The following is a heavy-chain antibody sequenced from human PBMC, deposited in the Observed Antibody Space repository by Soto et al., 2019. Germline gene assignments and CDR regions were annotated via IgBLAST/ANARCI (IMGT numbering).Heavy chain of an antibody. CDR2: IIPIFGTA. CDR1: GGTFSSYA. D-gene: IGHD3-16*01. J-gene: IGHJ4*02. V-gene: IGHV1-69*01. CDR3: ERGAGLPGGSFDD. Sequence: QVQLVQSGAEVKKPGSSVKVSCKASGGTFSSYAISWVRQAPGQGLEWMGGIIPIFGTANYAQKFQGRVTNTADESTSTAYMELSSLRSEDTAEYFCERGAGLPGGSFDDWGQGTLVTVSS.